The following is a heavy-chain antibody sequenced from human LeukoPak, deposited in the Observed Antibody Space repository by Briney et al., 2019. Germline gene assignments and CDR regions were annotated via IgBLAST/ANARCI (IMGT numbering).Heavy chain of an antibody. CDR2: INPNSGGT. J-gene: IGHJ4*02. CDR1: GYTFTGYY. V-gene: IGHV1-2*04. Sequence: ASVKVSCKASGYTFTGYYMHWVRQAPGQGLEWMGWINPNSGGTNYAQKFQGWVTMTRDTSISTAYMELSRLRSDDTAVYYCARALWFGELSYDYWGQGNLVTVSS. D-gene: IGHD3-10*01. CDR3: ARALWFGELSYDY.